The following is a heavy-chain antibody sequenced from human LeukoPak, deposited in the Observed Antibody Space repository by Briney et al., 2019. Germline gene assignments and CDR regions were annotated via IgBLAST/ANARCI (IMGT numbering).Heavy chain of an antibody. V-gene: IGHV4-59*01. D-gene: IGHD5-18*01. Sequence: SETLSLTCTVSGGSISSYYWSWIRQPPGKGLEWIGYIYYSGSTNYNPSLKSRVTISVDTSKNQFSLKLSSVTAADTAVYYCARGGYSYDNWFDPWGQGTVVTVYS. CDR3: ARGGYSYDNWFDP. J-gene: IGHJ5*02. CDR1: GGSISSYY. CDR2: IYYSGST.